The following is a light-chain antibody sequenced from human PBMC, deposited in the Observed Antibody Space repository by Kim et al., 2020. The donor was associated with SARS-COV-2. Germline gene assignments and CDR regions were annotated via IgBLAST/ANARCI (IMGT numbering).Light chain of an antibody. V-gene: IGKV3-20*01. CDR3: QQYASSPWT. J-gene: IGKJ1*01. CDR1: HTVSSSY. Sequence: SPGDRATRTCRASHTVSSSYLAWFQQKPGQPPRILLYGASSRASDIPDRFSGSGSGTDFTLSISRLEPEDFAVYYCQQYASSPWTFGQGTKVDIK. CDR2: GAS.